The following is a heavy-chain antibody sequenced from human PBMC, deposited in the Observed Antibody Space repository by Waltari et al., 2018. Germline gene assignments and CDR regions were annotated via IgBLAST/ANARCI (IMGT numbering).Heavy chain of an antibody. CDR2: ISHDGTSE. J-gene: IGHJ4*02. Sequence: PLRLSCAASGFTFSSYAMHWVRQAPGRGLEWVAAISHDGTSEYYADSVKGRFTISRDTPKKTVSLQMNSLRSEDTAIYYCARLDMFMSGWDWGQGALVTVSA. CDR1: GFTFSSYA. V-gene: IGHV3-30*11. D-gene: IGHD6-19*01. CDR3: ARLDMFMSGWD.